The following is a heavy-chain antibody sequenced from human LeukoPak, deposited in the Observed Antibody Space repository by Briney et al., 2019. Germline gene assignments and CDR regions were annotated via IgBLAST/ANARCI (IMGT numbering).Heavy chain of an antibody. CDR1: GFTFTTYA. CDR2: ISGSGGST. J-gene: IGHJ4*02. Sequence: PGGSLRLSCAASGFTFTTYAMSWVRQAPGKGLEWVSAISGSGGSTYYADSVKGRFTISRDNSKNTLYLQMNSLRAEDTAVYYCAKRGVTGYKEGFDYWGQGTLVTVSS. CDR3: AKRGVTGYKEGFDY. V-gene: IGHV3-23*01. D-gene: IGHD3-9*01.